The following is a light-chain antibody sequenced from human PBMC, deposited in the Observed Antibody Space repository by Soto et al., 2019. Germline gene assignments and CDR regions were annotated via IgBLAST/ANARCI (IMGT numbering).Light chain of an antibody. CDR1: QSVSSN. CDR3: QQYNNWPRT. Sequence: EIVMTQSPGTLSVSPGERATLSCRASQSVSSNLAWYQQKPGQAPRLLIYGASTRATGIPARFSGSRSGTEFTLAISSLQSEDFAVYICQQYNNWPRTFGQGSKVEIK. V-gene: IGKV3-15*01. J-gene: IGKJ1*01. CDR2: GAS.